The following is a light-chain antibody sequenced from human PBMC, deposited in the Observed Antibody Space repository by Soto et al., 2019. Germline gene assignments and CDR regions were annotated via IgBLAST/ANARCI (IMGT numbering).Light chain of an antibody. V-gene: IGLV2-8*01. J-gene: IGLJ2*01. CDR3: SSYVASNTLA. Sequence: QSVLTQPPSASGSPGQSVAISCTGTTSDVGGYNYVSWYQQHPGKAPKLIIYDVSKRPSGVPDRLSGSKSGNTASLTVSGLQGEDEADYYCSSYVASNTLAFGGGTKVTVL. CDR1: TSDVGGYNY. CDR2: DVS.